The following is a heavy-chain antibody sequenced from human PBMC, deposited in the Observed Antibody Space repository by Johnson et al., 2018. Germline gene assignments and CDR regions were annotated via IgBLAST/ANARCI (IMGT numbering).Heavy chain of an antibody. J-gene: IGHJ6*02. CDR3: ARDHITMVRGVIRFLYYYYGMDV. Sequence: VQLVESGGGVVQPGRSLRLSCAASGFTFSSYGMHWVRQAPGKGLEWVAVIWYDGSNKYYADSVKGRFTISRDNSKNTLYLQMNSLRAEDTAVYYCARDHITMVRGVIRFLYYYYGMDVWGQGTTVTVSS. CDR2: IWYDGSNK. V-gene: IGHV3-33*01. CDR1: GFTFSSYG. D-gene: IGHD3-10*01.